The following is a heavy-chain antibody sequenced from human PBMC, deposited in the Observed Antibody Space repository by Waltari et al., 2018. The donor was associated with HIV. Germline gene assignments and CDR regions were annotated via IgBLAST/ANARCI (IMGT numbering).Heavy chain of an antibody. CDR1: GFTFDDYA. Sequence: EVQLVESGGGLVQPGRSLRLSCAASGFTFDDYAMHWVRQAPGKGREGVSGISWNSGSIGYADSVKGRFTISRDNAKNSLYLQMNSLRAEDTALYYCAKDNGYSSSWYYFDYWGQGTLVTVSS. CDR2: ISWNSGSI. J-gene: IGHJ4*02. CDR3: AKDNGYSSSWYYFDY. D-gene: IGHD6-13*01. V-gene: IGHV3-9*01.